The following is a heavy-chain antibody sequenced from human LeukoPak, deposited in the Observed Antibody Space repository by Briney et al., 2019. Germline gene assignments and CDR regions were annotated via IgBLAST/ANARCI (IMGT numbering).Heavy chain of an antibody. Sequence: GGTLRLSCVASGFTFSAYSFNWVRQAPGKGLEWLSYLSSSSTTTYYADSVKGRFTISRDDAKNSLYLQMNSLRAEDTAVYYCARAYSGGGIVVVPAANWGQGTLVTVSS. D-gene: IGHD2-2*01. J-gene: IGHJ4*02. V-gene: IGHV3-48*04. CDR1: GFTFSAYS. CDR3: ARAYSGGGIVVVPAAN. CDR2: LSSSSTTT.